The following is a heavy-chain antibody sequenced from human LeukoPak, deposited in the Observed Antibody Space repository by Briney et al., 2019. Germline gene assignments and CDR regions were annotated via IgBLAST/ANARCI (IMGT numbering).Heavy chain of an antibody. CDR3: ARRHYYYYMDV. CDR2: MNPNSGNT. J-gene: IGHJ6*03. CDR1: GYTFTSFG. Sequence: ASVKVSCKASGYTFTSFGISWVRQATGQGLEWMGWMNPNSGNTGYAQKFQGRVTITRNTSISTAYMELSSLRSEDTAVYYCARRHYYYYMDVWGKGTTVTVSS. V-gene: IGHV1-8*03.